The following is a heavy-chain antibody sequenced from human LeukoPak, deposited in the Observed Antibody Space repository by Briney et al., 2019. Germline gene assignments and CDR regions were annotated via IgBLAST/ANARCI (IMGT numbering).Heavy chain of an antibody. CDR1: EFTFSSYA. D-gene: IGHD3-10*01. CDR3: AKDRQGFGFGEQLDYYYMDV. Sequence: GGSLRLSCAASEFTFSSYAMTWVRQAPGKGLEWVSGISAGGGTTYYADSVKGRFTISRDNSKKTVYLQMDSLRAEDTAIYYCAKDRQGFGFGEQLDYYYMDVWGKGTTVTVSS. J-gene: IGHJ6*03. V-gene: IGHV3-23*01. CDR2: ISAGGGTT.